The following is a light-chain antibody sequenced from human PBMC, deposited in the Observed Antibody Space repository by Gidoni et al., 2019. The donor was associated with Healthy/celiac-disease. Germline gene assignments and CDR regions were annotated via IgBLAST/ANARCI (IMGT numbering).Light chain of an antibody. CDR1: QSISSY. CDR2: AAP. Sequence: DIQMTQSPSSLSASVGDRVTITCRASQSISSYFNWYQQKPGKAPKLLFYAAPSLQGRVPPRCSSSGSGTDFTLTISRLPPEDFATYYCQQSYSIRLTFGGGTKVEIK. CDR3: QQSYSIRLT. J-gene: IGKJ4*01. V-gene: IGKV1-39*01.